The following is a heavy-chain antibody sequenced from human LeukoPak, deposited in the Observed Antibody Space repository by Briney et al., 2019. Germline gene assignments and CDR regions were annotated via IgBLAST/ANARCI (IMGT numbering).Heavy chain of an antibody. Sequence: PGGSLRLSCAASGFNFRAYTMHWVRQTPGQGLEWVSYISSGSITFSYADSVKGRFTISRDNANNLLHLQMNSLRAEDSALYYCARGAIAEARGKILDYWGQGTLVSVSS. J-gene: IGHJ4*02. CDR1: GFNFRAYT. V-gene: IGHV3-48*04. CDR3: ARGAIAEARGKILDY. CDR2: ISSGSITF. D-gene: IGHD6-19*01.